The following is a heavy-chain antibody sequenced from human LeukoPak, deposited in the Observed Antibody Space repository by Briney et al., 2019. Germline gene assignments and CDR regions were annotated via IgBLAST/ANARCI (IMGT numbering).Heavy chain of an antibody. CDR3: ARGGTYGHSYYHYMAV. CDR2: IKQDGSEK. J-gene: IGHJ6*03. CDR1: GFTFSSYW. V-gene: IGHV3-7*01. D-gene: IGHD3-10*01. Sequence: GGSLRLSCAASGFTFSSYWMSWVRQAPGKGLEWVANIKQDGSEKYYVDSVEGRFTISRDNARNSLYLQMNSLRAEDTALYYCARGGTYGHSYYHYMAVWGKGPPSPSP.